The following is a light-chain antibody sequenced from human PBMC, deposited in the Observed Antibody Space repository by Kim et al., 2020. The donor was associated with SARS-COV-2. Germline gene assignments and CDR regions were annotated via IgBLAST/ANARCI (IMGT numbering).Light chain of an antibody. Sequence: GNKDVSWYQQRPGQSPVLVIYQRVKRPSGIPERFSASNSGNTATLTISGTRPTDEADYYCQAWDSNTRIFGSGTQVTVL. CDR1: GNKD. CDR3: QAWDSNTRI. V-gene: IGLV3-1*01. J-gene: IGLJ1*01. CDR2: QRV.